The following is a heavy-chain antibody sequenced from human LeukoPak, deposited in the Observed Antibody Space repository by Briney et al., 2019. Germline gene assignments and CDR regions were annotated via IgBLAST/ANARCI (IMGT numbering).Heavy chain of an antibody. V-gene: IGHV5-51*01. D-gene: IGHD6-13*01. Sequence: GESLKISCKVSGYKFTTHWIGWVRQMPGKGLEYMGIIYPDDSETRYSPAFEGQLTISADKSTSTAYLQWSSLNASDTAMYYCARTNTGGGYFYYGMDVWGQGTTVTVS. CDR2: IYPDDSET. J-gene: IGHJ6*02. CDR3: ARTNTGGGYFYYGMDV. CDR1: GYKFTTHW.